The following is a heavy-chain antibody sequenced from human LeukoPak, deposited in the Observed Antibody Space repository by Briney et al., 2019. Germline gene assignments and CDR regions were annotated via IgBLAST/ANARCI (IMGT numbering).Heavy chain of an antibody. CDR3: ARGRGEYQPLPFDY. D-gene: IGHD2-2*01. CDR2: IYSGGST. V-gene: IGHV3-53*04. CDR1: GFTVSSNY. J-gene: IGHJ4*02. Sequence: GGSLRLSCAASGFTVSSNYMSWVRQAPGKGLEWVSVIYSGGSTYYAGSVKGRFTISRHNSKNTLYLQMNSLRAEDTAVYYCARGRGEYQPLPFDYWGQGTLVTVSS.